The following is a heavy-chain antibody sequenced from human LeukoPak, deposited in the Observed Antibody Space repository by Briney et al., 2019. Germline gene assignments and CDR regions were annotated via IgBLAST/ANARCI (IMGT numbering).Heavy chain of an antibody. CDR2: ISGSGGST. J-gene: IGHJ4*02. D-gene: IGHD3-22*01. CDR1: GFTFSSYA. Sequence: PGGSLRLSCAASGFTFSSYAMSWVRQAPGKGLEWVSAISGSGGSTYYADSVKGRFTISRDNSKNTLYLQMNSLRAEDTAVYYCAILWAYYYDSSGYSHSDYWGQGTLVTVSS. V-gene: IGHV3-23*01. CDR3: AILWAYYYDSSGYSHSDY.